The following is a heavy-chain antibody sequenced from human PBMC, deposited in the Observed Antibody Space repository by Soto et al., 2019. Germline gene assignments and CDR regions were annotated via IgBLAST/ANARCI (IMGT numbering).Heavy chain of an antibody. Sequence: GESLKISCNVSGYSFTSHWIGWVRQMPGKGLEWMGIIYPGDSDTRYSPSFQGQVTISADKSISAAYLQWSSLKASDTAMYFCESRNYGDFFAMDVWGQGTTVTVSS. CDR2: IYPGDSDT. J-gene: IGHJ6*02. V-gene: IGHV5-51*01. D-gene: IGHD3-16*01. CDR1: GYSFTSHW. CDR3: ESRNYGDFFAMDV.